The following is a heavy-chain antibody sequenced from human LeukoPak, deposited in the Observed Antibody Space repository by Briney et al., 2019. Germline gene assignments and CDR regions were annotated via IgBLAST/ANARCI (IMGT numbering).Heavy chain of an antibody. CDR2: MNANSGNR. CDR3: ARGPPVLLWFGETIPFDP. Sequence: ASVKVSCKASGYTFTSYDINWVRQAPAPGLEWVGWMNANSGNRGYAQKFQRRVTITRNTSIITAYVELSSLRSEDPAVYYCARGPPVLLWFGETIPFDPWGQGTLVTVSP. V-gene: IGHV1-8*03. D-gene: IGHD3-10*01. J-gene: IGHJ5*02. CDR1: GYTFTSYD.